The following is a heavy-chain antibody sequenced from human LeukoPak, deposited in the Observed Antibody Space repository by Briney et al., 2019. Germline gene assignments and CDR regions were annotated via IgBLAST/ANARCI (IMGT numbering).Heavy chain of an antibody. CDR1: GGSFSGYY. Sequence: PSETLSLTCAVYGGSFSGYYWSWIRQPPGKGLEWIGEINHSGSTNYNPSLKSRVTISVDTSKNQFSLKLSSVTAADTAVYYCARWSSSSGYYYWGQGTLVTVSS. V-gene: IGHV4-34*01. CDR3: ARWSSSSGYYY. CDR2: INHSGST. D-gene: IGHD3-22*01. J-gene: IGHJ4*02.